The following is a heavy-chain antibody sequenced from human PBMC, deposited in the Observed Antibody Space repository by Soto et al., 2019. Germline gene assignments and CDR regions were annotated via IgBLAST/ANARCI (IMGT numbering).Heavy chain of an antibody. J-gene: IGHJ3*02. Sequence: GGSLRLSCAASGFTVSSNYMSWVRQAPGKGLEWVSVIYSGGSTYYADSVKGRFTISRHNSKNTLYLQMNSLRAEETAVYYGARRIVGATNDAFDIWGQGTMVTVSS. CDR2: IYSGGST. V-gene: IGHV3-53*04. CDR1: GFTVSSNY. D-gene: IGHD1-26*01. CDR3: ARRIVGATNDAFDI.